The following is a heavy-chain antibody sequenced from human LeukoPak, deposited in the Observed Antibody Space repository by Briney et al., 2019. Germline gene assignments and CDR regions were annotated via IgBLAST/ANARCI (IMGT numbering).Heavy chain of an antibody. CDR2: IIPIIGIA. J-gene: IGHJ4*02. D-gene: IGHD1-26*01. CDR3: ARTARWELSPGYFDY. V-gene: IGHV1-69*04. CDR1: GGTFSSYA. Sequence: SVKASCKASGGTFSSYAISWVRRAPGQGLEWMGRIIPIIGIANYAQKFQGRVTITADKSTRTAYMELSSLRSEDTAVYYCARTARWELSPGYFDYWGQGTLVTVSS.